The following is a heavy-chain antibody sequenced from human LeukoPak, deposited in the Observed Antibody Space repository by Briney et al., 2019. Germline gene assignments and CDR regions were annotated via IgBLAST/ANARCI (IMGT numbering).Heavy chain of an antibody. D-gene: IGHD5-18*01. CDR2: ISWNSGSI. CDR3: ARGSYSYGLYYYYMDV. V-gene: IGHV3-9*01. Sequence: GGSLRLSCAASGFTFDDYAMHWVRQAPGKGLEWVSGISWNSGSIGYADSVKGRFTISRDNAKNSLYLQMNSLRAEDTAVYYCARGSYSYGLYYYYMDVWGKGTTVTVSS. CDR1: GFTFDDYA. J-gene: IGHJ6*03.